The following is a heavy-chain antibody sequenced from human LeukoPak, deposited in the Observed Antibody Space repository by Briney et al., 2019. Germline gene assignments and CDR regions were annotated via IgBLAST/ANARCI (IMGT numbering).Heavy chain of an antibody. Sequence: SETLSLTCTVSGGSISSGGYYWSWIRQHPGKGLEWIGYIYYSGSTYYNPSLKSRVTISVDTSKNQFSLKLSSVTAADTAVYYCARVFIPPYGSGNWFDPWGQGTLVTVSS. CDR3: ARVFIPPYGSGNWFDP. CDR1: GGSISSGGYY. D-gene: IGHD3-10*01. V-gene: IGHV4-31*03. J-gene: IGHJ5*02. CDR2: IYYSGST.